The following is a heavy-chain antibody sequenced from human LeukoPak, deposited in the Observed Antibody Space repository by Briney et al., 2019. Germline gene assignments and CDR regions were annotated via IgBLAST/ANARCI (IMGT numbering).Heavy chain of an antibody. J-gene: IGHJ4*02. D-gene: IGHD1-26*01. CDR2: ISGSTGST. CDR1: GFTFSSYA. CDR3: AKDGERGSYSYFDY. Sequence: GGSLRLSCAASGFTFSSYAMSWVRQAPGKGLEWVSAISGSTGSTYYADSVKGRFTIPRDNSKNTLYLQMKSLRAEDTAVYYCAKDGERGSYSYFDYWGQGTLVTDSS. V-gene: IGHV3-23*01.